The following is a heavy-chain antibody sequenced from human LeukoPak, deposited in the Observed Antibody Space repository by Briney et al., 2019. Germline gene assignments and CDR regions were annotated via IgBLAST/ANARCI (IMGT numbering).Heavy chain of an antibody. CDR3: AGSVRRGAFDI. Sequence: ASVNVSCTASGYTFTSYGISWVRQAPGQGLEWMGWISAYNGNINYAQKLQGRVTMTTDTSTSTAYMELRSLRSDDTAVYYCAGSVRRGAFDIWGQGTMVTVSS. V-gene: IGHV1-18*01. CDR2: ISAYNGNI. CDR1: GYTFTSYG. D-gene: IGHD3-10*01. J-gene: IGHJ3*02.